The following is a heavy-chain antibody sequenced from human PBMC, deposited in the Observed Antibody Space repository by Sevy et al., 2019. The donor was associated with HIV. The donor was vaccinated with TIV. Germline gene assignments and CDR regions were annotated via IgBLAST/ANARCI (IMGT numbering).Heavy chain of an antibody. J-gene: IGHJ3*02. Sequence: GGSLRPSCAASGFTVGSNYMSWVRQAPGKGLEWVSIIYSGVTTSYADSVKGRFTISRDNSKNTLYLQMNSLRAEDTAVYYCARVSVYYYDSSGYYTTGNAFDIWGQGTMVTVSS. D-gene: IGHD3-22*01. V-gene: IGHV3-53*01. CDR3: ARVSVYYYDSSGYYTTGNAFDI. CDR1: GFTVGSNY. CDR2: IYSGVTT.